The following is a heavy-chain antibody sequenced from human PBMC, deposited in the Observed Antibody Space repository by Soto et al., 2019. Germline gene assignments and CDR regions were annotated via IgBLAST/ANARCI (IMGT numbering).Heavy chain of an antibody. V-gene: IGHV4-61*01. Sequence: QVQLQESGPGQVKPSETLSLTCTVSGGSVSSGTYYYWSWIRQPAGKGLEWMGYIYRGSPNYNPSLESRVTISVDTSKTQFSLMLRSVPAADTAVYYCARDQGLGAGYFDLWGRGSLVTVSS. D-gene: IGHD7-27*01. CDR1: GGSVSSGTYY. CDR2: IYRGSP. CDR3: ARDQGLGAGYFDL. J-gene: IGHJ2*01.